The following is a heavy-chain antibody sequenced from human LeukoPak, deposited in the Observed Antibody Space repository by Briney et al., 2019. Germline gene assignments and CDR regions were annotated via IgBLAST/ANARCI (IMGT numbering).Heavy chain of an antibody. V-gene: IGHV1-69*04. CDR3: ARETGYCSSTSCYPTYYYYGMDV. CDR2: IIPILGIA. Sequence: ASVKVSCKASGGTFSSYAISWVRQAPGQGLEWMGRIIPILGIANYAQKFQGRVTITADKSTSTAYMELSSLRSEDTAVYYCARETGYCSSTSCYPTYYYYGMDVWGQGTTGTVSS. J-gene: IGHJ6*02. D-gene: IGHD2-2*01. CDR1: GGTFSSYA.